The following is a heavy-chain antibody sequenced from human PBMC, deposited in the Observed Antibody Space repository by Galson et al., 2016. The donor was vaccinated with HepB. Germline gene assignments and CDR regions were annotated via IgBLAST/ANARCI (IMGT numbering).Heavy chain of an antibody. Sequence: SETLSLTCTVSGGSISSSSYYWGWIRQPPGKGLEWIGSIYYSGSSYCKPSLKSRVTISVDTPKNQLSLKLTSVTAADTAVYYCARDTRRGRTVSYFDYWGQGTLITVSS. J-gene: IGHJ4*02. D-gene: IGHD4-17*01. CDR2: IYYSGSS. CDR1: GGSISSSSYY. V-gene: IGHV4-39*07. CDR3: ARDTRRGRTVSYFDY.